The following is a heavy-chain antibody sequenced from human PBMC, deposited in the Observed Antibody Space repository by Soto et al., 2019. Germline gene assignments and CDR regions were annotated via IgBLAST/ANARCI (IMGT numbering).Heavy chain of an antibody. CDR2: IYYSGST. D-gene: IGHD1-26*01. V-gene: IGHV4-59*01. CDR3: ARADSGSFHLDY. Sequence: SETLSLTCTVSGGSISSYYWSWIRQPPGKGLEWIGYIYYSGSTNYNPSLKSRVTISVDTSKNQFSLKLSSVTAADTAVYYCARADSGSFHLDYWGQGTLVTVSS. CDR1: GGSISSYY. J-gene: IGHJ4*02.